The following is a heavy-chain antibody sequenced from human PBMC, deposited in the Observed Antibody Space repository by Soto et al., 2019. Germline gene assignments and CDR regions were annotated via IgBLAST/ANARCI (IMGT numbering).Heavy chain of an antibody. CDR2: IYYSGST. J-gene: IGHJ6*03. Sequence: SVTMSVTCTVAGGSISSGGYYWSWIRQHPGKGLEWIGYIYYSGSTYYNPSLKSRVTISVDTSKNQFSLKLSSVTAADTAVYYCARHHYYYYMDVWGKGTTVTVSS. V-gene: IGHV4-31*03. CDR3: ARHHYYYYMDV. CDR1: GGSISSGGYY.